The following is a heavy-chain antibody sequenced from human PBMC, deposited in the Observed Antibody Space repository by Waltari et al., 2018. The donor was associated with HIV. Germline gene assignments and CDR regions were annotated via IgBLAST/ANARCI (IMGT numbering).Heavy chain of an antibody. Sequence: EVLLLESGGGLVQQGGSLRLSCAVSGLSVSNYAMCWVRQAPGKGLDWVGYLTEGIPRPHYADSVKDRFTFSRDNSKNTLYLQMSDLRAEDTAIYYCARGGGGDHGFWGQGTLVTVSS. D-gene: IGHD2-21*01. CDR2: LTEGIPRP. V-gene: IGHV3-23*01. CDR1: GLSVSNYA. CDR3: ARGGGGDHGF. J-gene: IGHJ4*02.